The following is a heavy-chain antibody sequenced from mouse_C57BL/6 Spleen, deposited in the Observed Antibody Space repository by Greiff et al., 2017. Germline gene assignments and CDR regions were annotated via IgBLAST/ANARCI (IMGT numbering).Heavy chain of an antibody. V-gene: IGHV1-82*01. D-gene: IGHD1-1*01. Sequence: QVQLQQSGPELVKPGASVKISCKASGYAFSSSWMNWVKQRPGKGLEWIGRIYPGDGDTNYNGKFKGKATLTADKSSSTAYMQLSSLTSEDSAVYFCAREGDYYCRNDYWGQGTTLTVSS. J-gene: IGHJ2*01. CDR1: GYAFSSSW. CDR2: IYPGDGDT. CDR3: AREGDYYCRNDY.